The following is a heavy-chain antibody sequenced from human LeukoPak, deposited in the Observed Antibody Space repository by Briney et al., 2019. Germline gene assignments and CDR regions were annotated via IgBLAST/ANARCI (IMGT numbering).Heavy chain of an antibody. CDR3: ARDGNYYDSSGYSH. CDR1: GFTFSSYG. J-gene: IGHJ4*02. Sequence: PGGSLRLSCAASGFTFSSYGMHWVRQAPGKGLEWVAVIWYDGSNKYYADSVKGRFTISRDNSKNTLYLQINSLRAEDTAVYYCARDGNYYDSSGYSHWGQGTLVTVSS. V-gene: IGHV3-33*01. D-gene: IGHD3-22*01. CDR2: IWYDGSNK.